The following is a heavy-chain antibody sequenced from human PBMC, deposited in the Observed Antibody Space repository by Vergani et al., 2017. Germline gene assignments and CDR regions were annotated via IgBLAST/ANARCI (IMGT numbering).Heavy chain of an antibody. CDR1: GGSFSGYY. J-gene: IGHJ4*02. CDR3: ARAKVVVSYYGSGRYYQLPKYYFDY. Sequence: QVQLQQWGAGLLKPSETLSLTCAVYGGSFSGYYWSWIRQPPGKGLEWIGEINHSGSTNYNPSLKSRVTISVDTSKNQFSLKLSSVTAADTAVYYCARAKVVVSYYGSGRYYQLPKYYFDYWGQGTLVTVSS. CDR2: INHSGST. V-gene: IGHV4-34*01. D-gene: IGHD3-10*01.